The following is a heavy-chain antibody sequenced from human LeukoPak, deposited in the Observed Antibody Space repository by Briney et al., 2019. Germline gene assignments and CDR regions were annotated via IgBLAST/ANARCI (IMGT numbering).Heavy chain of an antibody. Sequence: SETLSLTCAVYGGSFSGYYWSWIRQPPGKGLEWIGDINHGGSTNYNPSLKSRVTISVDTSKNQFSLKLSSVTAADTAVYYCARVRRNYYDSSGYSTFDYWGQGTLVTVSS. CDR2: INHGGST. J-gene: IGHJ4*02. V-gene: IGHV4-34*01. D-gene: IGHD3-22*01. CDR1: GGSFSGYY. CDR3: ARVRRNYYDSSGYSTFDY.